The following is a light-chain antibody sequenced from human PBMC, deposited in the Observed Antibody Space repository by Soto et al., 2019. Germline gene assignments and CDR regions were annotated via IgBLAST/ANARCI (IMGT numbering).Light chain of an antibody. V-gene: IGLV2-14*03. Sequence: QSALTQPASVSVSPGQSITISCTGTTSDFGIYNRVSWYQQHPGKAPTLMMNDVSNRPSGVSDRFSGSKSGDTASLTISGLQPEDEADYYCSSFTSSSTWVFGGGTKLTVL. CDR2: DVS. CDR1: TSDFGIYNR. CDR3: SSFTSSSTWV. J-gene: IGLJ3*02.